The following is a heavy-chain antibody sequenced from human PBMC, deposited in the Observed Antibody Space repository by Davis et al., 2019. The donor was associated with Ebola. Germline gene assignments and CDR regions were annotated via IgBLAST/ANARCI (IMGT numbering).Heavy chain of an antibody. CDR2: ISATGADI. J-gene: IGHJ4*02. V-gene: IGHV3-23*01. CDR1: GFTFSNYA. CDR3: AEGGTNKLLGAN. Sequence: GESLKISCAASGFTFSNYAMSWVRQAPGGGLEWVSGISATGADIKYADSVRGRFSISRDDSKNTLYLQMDSLRAEDTAVFYCAEGGTNKLLGANWGQGTLVTVSS. D-gene: IGHD2-8*01.